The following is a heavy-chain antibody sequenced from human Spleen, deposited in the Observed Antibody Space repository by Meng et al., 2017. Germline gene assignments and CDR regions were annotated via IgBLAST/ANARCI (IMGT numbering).Heavy chain of an antibody. D-gene: IGHD6-13*01. CDR1: GDSVSTISAA. J-gene: IGHJ4*02. CDR2: TYYRSKWYN. Sequence: QVQRQPSGPGLVKPSQTLSLTCAISGDSVSTISAAWNWIRQSPSRGLEWLGRTYYRSKWYNDFAVSVKSRITINADTAKNQFSLQLNSVTPEDTAVYYCAREYSSTFDYWGQGTLVTVSS. V-gene: IGHV6-1*01. CDR3: AREYSSTFDY.